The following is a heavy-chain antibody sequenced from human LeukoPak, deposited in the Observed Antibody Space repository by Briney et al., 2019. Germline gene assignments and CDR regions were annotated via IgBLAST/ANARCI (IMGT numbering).Heavy chain of an antibody. Sequence: GASVKVSCKASGYTFTDYYMHWVRQAPGQGFEWMGRINSSSGGTNYAQNFQGRVTMTRDTSISTVYMELISLRSDDTAVYYCAREMNYADYRTSDYWGQGTLVTVSS. D-gene: IGHD4-17*01. J-gene: IGHJ4*02. CDR1: GYTFTDYY. CDR2: INSSSGGT. V-gene: IGHV1-2*02. CDR3: AREMNYADYRTSDY.